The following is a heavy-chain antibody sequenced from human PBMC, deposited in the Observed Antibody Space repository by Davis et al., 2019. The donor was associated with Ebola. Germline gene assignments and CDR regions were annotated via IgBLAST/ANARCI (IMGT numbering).Heavy chain of an antibody. J-gene: IGHJ4*02. CDR2: ITPHNGNT. CDR1: AYTFTNYC. Sequence: ASALVSSNASAYTFTNYCSTWVRQAPAPGLAWMGCITPHNGNTNYAQNVQCRVTMTTDTSTSTAYMEVGSLRSDDTAVYYCARAQFPTTSDHWGQGTLVTVSS. CDR3: ARAQFPTTSDH. D-gene: IGHD1-1*01. V-gene: IGHV1-18*04.